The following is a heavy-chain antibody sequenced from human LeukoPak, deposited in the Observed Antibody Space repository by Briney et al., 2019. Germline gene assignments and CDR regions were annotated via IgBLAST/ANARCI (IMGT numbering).Heavy chain of an antibody. CDR2: INHSGST. CDR3: ARGRSSSWYVKRNYYYYYYMDV. V-gene: IGHV4-34*01. Sequence: SETLSLTCAVYGGSFSGYYWSWIRQPPGKELEWIGEINHSGSTNYNPSLKSRVTISVDTSKNQFSLKLSSVTAADTAVYYCARGRSSSWYVKRNYYYYYYMDVWGKGTTVTVSS. D-gene: IGHD6-13*01. CDR1: GGSFSGYY. J-gene: IGHJ6*03.